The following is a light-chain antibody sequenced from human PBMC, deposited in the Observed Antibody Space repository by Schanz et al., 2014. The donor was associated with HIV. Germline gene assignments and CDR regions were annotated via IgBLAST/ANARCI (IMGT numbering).Light chain of an antibody. Sequence: QSALTQPASVSGSPGQSITISCTGTSSDIGNYNLVSWFQHHPGEAPKLMIYDVSNRPSGVSNRFSGSKSGNTASLTVSGLQAEDEADYYCSSYAGTNNLWVFGGGTQLTVL. CDR1: SSDIGNYNL. CDR2: DVS. V-gene: IGLV2-14*02. CDR3: SSYAGTNNLWV. J-gene: IGLJ3*02.